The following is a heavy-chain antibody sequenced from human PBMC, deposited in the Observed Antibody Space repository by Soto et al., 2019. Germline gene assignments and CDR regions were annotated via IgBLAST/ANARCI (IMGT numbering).Heavy chain of an antibody. CDR1: VFTLSDHY. CDR3: VRAPYFSDSSAYTRCLDY. J-gene: IGHJ4*02. Sequence: WGSLRISCARSVFTLSDHYIAWLRQAPGKGLEWVGRSRDKPQGYSTAYAASVKGRFTTSRDESKNSAYLQMTSLKTEDTAVYYCVRAPYFSDSSAYTRCLDYWGQGTMVTVSS. D-gene: IGHD3-22*01. CDR2: SRDKPQGYST. V-gene: IGHV3-72*01.